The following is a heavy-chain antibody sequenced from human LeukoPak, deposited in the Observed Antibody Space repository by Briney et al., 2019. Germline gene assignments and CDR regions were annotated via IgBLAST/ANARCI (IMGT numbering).Heavy chain of an antibody. Sequence: ASVKVSCKASGYTFTGYYMHWVRQVPGQGLVWMGRINPNSGGTNYAQKFQGRVTMTRDTSISTAYMELSRLRSDDTAVYYCARVSPKGYYDSSGYYTYWGQGTLVTVSS. CDR2: INPNSGGT. CDR1: GYTFTGYY. J-gene: IGHJ4*02. V-gene: IGHV1-2*06. CDR3: ARVSPKGYYDSSGYYTY. D-gene: IGHD3-22*01.